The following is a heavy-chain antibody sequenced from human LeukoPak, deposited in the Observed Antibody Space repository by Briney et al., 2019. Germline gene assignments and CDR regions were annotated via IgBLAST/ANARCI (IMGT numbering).Heavy chain of an antibody. D-gene: IGHD1-14*01. CDR1: GFTVSSNY. J-gene: IGHJ5*02. CDR2: ISYSGRT. V-gene: IGHV4-59*04. CDR3: ARDQQYHRPAGWFDP. Sequence: GSLRLSCAASGFTVSSNYMSWVRQPPGKGLEWIGSISYSGRTYYNPSLESRVTISVDASKNQFSLELNSVTAADTAVYYCARDQQYHRPAGWFDPWGQGTLVTVSS.